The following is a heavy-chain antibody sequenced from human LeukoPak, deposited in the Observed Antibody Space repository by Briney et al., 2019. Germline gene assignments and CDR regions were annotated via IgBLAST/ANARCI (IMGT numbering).Heavy chain of an antibody. V-gene: IGHV3-23*01. D-gene: IGHD3-10*01. J-gene: IGHJ4*02. Sequence: GVSVTLLCAASGFTFSSYDMSWPRQATGKAQEWVSAISGIVGSTYYADSVKDRSTISRDKSKNTLYLQMNSLRAEDTAIYYCAKDHRRSIVRGVTSFDYWGQGTLVTVSS. CDR2: ISGIVGST. CDR1: GFTFSSYD. CDR3: AKDHRRSIVRGVTSFDY.